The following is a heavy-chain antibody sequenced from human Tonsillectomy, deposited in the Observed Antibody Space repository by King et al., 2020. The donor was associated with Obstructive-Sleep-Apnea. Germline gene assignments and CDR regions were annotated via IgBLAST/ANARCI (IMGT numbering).Heavy chain of an antibody. D-gene: IGHD3-10*01. CDR2: IYPGDSDT. CDR3: ASRYYYASFPWYFDL. V-gene: IGHV5-51*01. CDR1: GYNFSTYW. Sequence: VQLVESGAEVKKPGESLKISCKGSGYNFSTYWVSWVRQMPGKGLEWIGIIYPGDSDTSYSPSFQGQVTISADKSISTAYLQWSSLRASDTAMYYCASRYYYASFPWYFDLWGRGTLVTVSS. J-gene: IGHJ2*01.